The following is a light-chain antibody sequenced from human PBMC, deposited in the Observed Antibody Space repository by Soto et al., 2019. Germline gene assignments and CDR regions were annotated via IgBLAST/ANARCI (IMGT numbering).Light chain of an antibody. Sequence: DIVMTQPPDSLAVSLGERATINCKSSQSVLYSSDNKNYLTWYQQKPGQPPKLLIYWASTRESGVPDRFSGSGSGTDFTLTISSLQAEDVAVYYCQQYYSIPITFGQGTRLEN. CDR1: QSVLYSSDNKNY. V-gene: IGKV4-1*01. J-gene: IGKJ5*01. CDR3: QQYYSIPIT. CDR2: WAS.